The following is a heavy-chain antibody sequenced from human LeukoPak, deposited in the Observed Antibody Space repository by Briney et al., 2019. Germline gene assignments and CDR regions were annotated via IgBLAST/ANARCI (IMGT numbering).Heavy chain of an antibody. D-gene: IGHD6-13*01. V-gene: IGHV1-46*01. CDR2: INPSGGST. CDR1: GYTFTGYY. J-gene: IGHJ5*02. CDR3: ARDGTYSNSWYRWFDP. Sequence: ASVKVSCKASGYTFTGYYMHWVRQAPGQGLEWMGIINPSGGSTSYAQKFQGRVTMTRDMSTSTVYMELSSLRSEDTAVYYCARDGTYSNSWYRWFDPWGQGTLVTVSS.